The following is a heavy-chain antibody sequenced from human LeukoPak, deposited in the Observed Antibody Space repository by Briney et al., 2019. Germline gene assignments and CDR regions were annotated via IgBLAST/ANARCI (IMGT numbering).Heavy chain of an antibody. CDR2: IYYSGST. D-gene: IGHD2-15*01. CDR3: ARERVYCSGGSCYSRSY. V-gene: IGHV4-39*07. J-gene: IGHJ4*02. CDR1: GGSISSSSYY. Sequence: PSETLSLTCTVSGGSISSSSYYWGWIRQPPGKGLEWIGSIYYSGSTYYNPSLKSRVTISVDTSKNQFSLKLTSVTAADTAVYYCARERVYCSGGSCYSRSYWGQGTLVTVSS.